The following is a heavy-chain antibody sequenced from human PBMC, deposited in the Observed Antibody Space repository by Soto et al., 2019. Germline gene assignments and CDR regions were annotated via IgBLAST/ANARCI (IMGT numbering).Heavy chain of an antibody. Sequence: GESLKISCKGSGYSFTSYWIGWVRQMPGKGLEWMGIIYPGDSDTRYSPSFQGQVTISADKSISTAYLQWSSLKASDTAMYYCARLLGYCSSTSCFPRMDVWGQGTTVTVSS. CDR2: IYPGDSDT. CDR1: GYSFTSYW. D-gene: IGHD2-2*01. V-gene: IGHV5-51*01. CDR3: ARLLGYCSSTSCFPRMDV. J-gene: IGHJ6*02.